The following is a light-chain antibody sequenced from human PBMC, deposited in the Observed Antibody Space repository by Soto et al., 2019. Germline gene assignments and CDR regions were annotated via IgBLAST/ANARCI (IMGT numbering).Light chain of an antibody. J-gene: IGKJ1*01. CDR1: QSLLHSNGYNY. V-gene: IGKV2-28*01. CDR3: MQVLQTPAT. Sequence: DIVMTQSPLSLPVTPGEPASISCRSSQSLLHSNGYNYLVWYLQKPGQSPQLLIYLGSNRASGVPDRVSGTGSGTDFTLKISRVEAEDVGVYYCMQVLQTPATFGKGTKVQIK. CDR2: LGS.